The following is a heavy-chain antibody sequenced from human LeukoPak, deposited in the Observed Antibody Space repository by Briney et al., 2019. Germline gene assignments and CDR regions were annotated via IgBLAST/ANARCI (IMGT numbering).Heavy chain of an antibody. CDR2: IRFDGSIT. J-gene: IGHJ4*02. CDR3: ARDDYNRL. CDR1: GFTLSSYW. V-gene: IGHV3-74*01. Sequence: QPGGSLRLSCVASGFTLSSYWMHWVRQAPGKGLVWVSRIRFDGSITTYADFMKGRFTISRDNARNTLYLQMNSLRAEDTAVYYCARDDYNRLWGQGTLVTVSS. D-gene: IGHD4-11*01.